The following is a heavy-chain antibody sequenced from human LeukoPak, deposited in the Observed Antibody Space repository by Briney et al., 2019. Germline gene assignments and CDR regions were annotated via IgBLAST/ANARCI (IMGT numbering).Heavy chain of an antibody. D-gene: IGHD6-25*01. CDR3: AKDTSPYTSVSLPDV. Sequence: GGSLRLSCAASGFTFSSYAMNWVRQAPGKGLEWVSGISGTGDSTYYADSVRGRFTISRDNYRNTLYLQMSSLGPEDTAVYHCAKDTSPYTSVSLPDVWGQGTTVTVSS. V-gene: IGHV3-23*01. CDR2: ISGTGDST. J-gene: IGHJ6*02. CDR1: GFTFSSYA.